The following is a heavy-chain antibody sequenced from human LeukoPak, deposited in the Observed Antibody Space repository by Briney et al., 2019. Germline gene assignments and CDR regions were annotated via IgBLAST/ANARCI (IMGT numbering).Heavy chain of an antibody. J-gene: IGHJ6*03. D-gene: IGHD2-2*02. CDR2: ISGSGGST. CDR1: GFTFSSYA. V-gene: IGHV3-23*01. CDR3: AKADRPAAIRYYYMDV. Sequence: GGSLRLSCAASGFTFSSYAMSWVRQAPGKGLEWVSAISGSGGSTYYADSVKGRFTISRDNSKNTLYLQMNSLRAEDTAVYYCAKADRPAAIRYYYMDVWGKGTTVTVSS.